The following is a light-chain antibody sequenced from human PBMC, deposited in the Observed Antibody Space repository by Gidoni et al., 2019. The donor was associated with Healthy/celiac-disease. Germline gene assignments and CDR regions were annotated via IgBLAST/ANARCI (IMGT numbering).Light chain of an antibody. V-gene: IGLV1-44*01. CDR1: SSNIGSYA. CDR2: SNN. J-gene: IGLJ3*02. CDR3: AAWDDSLNGWV. Sequence: QSVLPQPPSASGTPGQRVTISCSGSSSNIGSYAVNWYQQLPGTAPKLLIYSNNQRPSGVPDRFSGSKSGTSASLAISGLQSEDEADYYCAAWDDSLNGWVFGGGTKLTVL.